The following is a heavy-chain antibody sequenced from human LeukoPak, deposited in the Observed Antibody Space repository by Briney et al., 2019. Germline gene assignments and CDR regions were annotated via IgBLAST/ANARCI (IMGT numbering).Heavy chain of an antibody. CDR2: IYHSGST. V-gene: IGHV4-38-2*02. J-gene: IGHJ4*02. Sequence: SETLSLTCTVSGYSISSGYYWGWIRQPPGKGLEWIGSIYHSGSTYYNSSLKSRVTISVDTSKNQFSLKLSSVTAADTAVYYCARDSRLRYFDWLYYFDYWGQGTLVTVSS. CDR3: ARDSRLRYFDWLYYFDY. CDR1: GYSISSGYY. D-gene: IGHD3-9*01.